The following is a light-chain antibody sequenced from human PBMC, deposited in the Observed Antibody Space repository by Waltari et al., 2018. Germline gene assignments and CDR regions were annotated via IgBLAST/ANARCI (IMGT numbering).Light chain of an antibody. CDR3: QQRSNWPLT. V-gene: IGKV3-11*01. J-gene: IGKJ4*01. CDR1: QSVRSY. Sequence: EIVLTQSPATLSLSPGERATLSCRASQSVRSYLAWYQQKPGQAPRLLIYDGSNRATGIPARFSGSGTGTDFTLTISSLEPEDFAVYYCQQRSNWPLTFGGGTKVGIK. CDR2: DGS.